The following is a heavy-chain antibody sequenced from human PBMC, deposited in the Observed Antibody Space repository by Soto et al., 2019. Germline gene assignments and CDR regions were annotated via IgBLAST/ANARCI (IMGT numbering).Heavy chain of an antibody. CDR2: INASGRP. CDR3: ARDSVGTGWFDP. CDR1: GGSFSSHY. J-gene: IGHJ5*02. Sequence: QVQLQESGPGLVKPSETLSLTCSVYGGSFSSHYWSWIRQPPGKGLEWIGEINASGRPTYNPSLTSRITISVDTSKNQFSLNLTSVTAADTAVYYCARDSVGTGWFDPWGQGILVTVSS. V-gene: IGHV4-34*10. D-gene: IGHD3-10*01.